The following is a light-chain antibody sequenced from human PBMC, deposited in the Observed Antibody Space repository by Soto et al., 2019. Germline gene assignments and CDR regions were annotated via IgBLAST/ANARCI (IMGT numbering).Light chain of an antibody. CDR2: DVN. V-gene: IGLV2-14*01. J-gene: IGLJ1*01. Sequence: QSALTQPASVSGSPGQSITISCTGTSSDIGGYNYVSWYQQHPGKAPKLMIYDVNNRPSGVSDRFSASKSGNTASLTISGLQAEDEADYYCGSYTSSSTNVFGTVTKVTVL. CDR1: SSDIGGYNY. CDR3: GSYTSSSTNV.